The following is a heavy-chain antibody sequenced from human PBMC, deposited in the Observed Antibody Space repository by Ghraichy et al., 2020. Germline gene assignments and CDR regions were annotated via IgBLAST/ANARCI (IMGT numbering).Heavy chain of an antibody. V-gene: IGHV3-33*01. D-gene: IGHD2-2*01. CDR3: ARDYIVVVPAGGMGYYYMDV. CDR2: IWYDGSNK. Sequence: GGSLRLSCAASGFTFSSYGMHWVRQAPGKGLEWVAVIWYDGSNKYYADSVKGRFTISRDNSKNTLYLQMNSLRAEDTAVYYCARDYIVVVPAGGMGYYYMDVWGKGTTVTVSS. CDR1: GFTFSSYG. J-gene: IGHJ6*03.